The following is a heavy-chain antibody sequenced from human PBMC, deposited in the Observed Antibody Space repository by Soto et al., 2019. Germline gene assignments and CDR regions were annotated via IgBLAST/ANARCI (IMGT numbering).Heavy chain of an antibody. CDR3: ALYCSSTSCYGKWDY. D-gene: IGHD2-2*01. CDR1: GGSITNYY. Sequence: SETLSLTCTVSGGSITNYYWSWVRQPPGKGLEWIGYIYYSGTTNYNPSLKSRVTISVDTSKNQFSLKLTSVTAADTAVYYCALYCSSTSCYGKWDYWVQGTLVT. J-gene: IGHJ4*02. CDR2: IYYSGTT. V-gene: IGHV4-59*03.